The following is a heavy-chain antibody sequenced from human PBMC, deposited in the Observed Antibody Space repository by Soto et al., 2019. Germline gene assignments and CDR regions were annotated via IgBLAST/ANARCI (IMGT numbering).Heavy chain of an antibody. D-gene: IGHD3-10*01. CDR1: GFTFTTFG. CDR2: IDSNGGYT. J-gene: IGHJ4*02. V-gene: IGHV3-23*05. CDR3: GNRQRGDGCGVDF. Sequence: EVQLLESGGGLVQPGQSLRLSCVASGFTFTTFGMIWVRQAPGKGLEWVSGIDSNGGYTYYADSVKGRFTISRDNSQNTLYRQMNSLRVEDTALYFCGNRQRGDGCGVDFWGRGTLVTVSS.